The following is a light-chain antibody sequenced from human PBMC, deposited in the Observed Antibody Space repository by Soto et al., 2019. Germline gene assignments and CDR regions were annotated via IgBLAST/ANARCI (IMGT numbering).Light chain of an antibody. J-gene: IGLJ1*01. CDR1: TTDVGGYNY. Sequence: QSALTQPRSVSGSPGHSVTISCTGTTTDVGGYNYVSWYQQHPGKAPKLMIYDVSKRPSGVPDRFSGSKSCNTASLTISGLQAEDEAYYYCCSYAGSLVVFGTGTKLTVL. CDR3: CSYAGSLVV. V-gene: IGLV2-11*01. CDR2: DVS.